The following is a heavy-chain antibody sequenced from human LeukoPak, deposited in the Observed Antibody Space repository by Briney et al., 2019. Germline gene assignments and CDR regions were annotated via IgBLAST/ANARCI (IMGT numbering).Heavy chain of an antibody. CDR3: ARGARITMIVVVIKTPHVSWFDP. CDR1: GGSFSGYY. CDR2: INHSGST. D-gene: IGHD3-22*01. J-gene: IGHJ5*02. Sequence: PSETLSLTCAVYGGSFSGYYWSWIRQPPGKGLEWIGEINHSGSTNYNPSLKSRVTISVDTSKNQFSLKLSSVTAADTAVYYCARGARITMIVVVIKTPHVSWFDPWGQGTLVTVSS. V-gene: IGHV4-34*01.